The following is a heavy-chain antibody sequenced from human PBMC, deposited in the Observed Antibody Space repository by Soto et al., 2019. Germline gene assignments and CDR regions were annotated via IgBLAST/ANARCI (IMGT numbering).Heavy chain of an antibody. CDR3: ARDTGDYGYDY. V-gene: IGHV4-59*01. J-gene: IGHJ4*02. D-gene: IGHD4-17*01. Sequence: SQTLSLTCSVFGGSISSYYWSCIRQPPGKGLEWIGYIYYSGSTNYNPSLKSRVTISVDTSKNQFSLKLSSVTAADTAVYYCARDTGDYGYDYWGQGTLVTVSS. CDR1: GGSISSYY. CDR2: IYYSGST.